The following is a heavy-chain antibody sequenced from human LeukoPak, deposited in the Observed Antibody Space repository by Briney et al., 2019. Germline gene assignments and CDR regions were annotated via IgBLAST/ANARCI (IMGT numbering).Heavy chain of an antibody. CDR2: INHSGST. V-gene: IGHV4-34*01. CDR1: GGSFSGYY. J-gene: IGHJ3*02. CDR3: ARGNIVATIGRAFDI. Sequence: SETLSLTCAAYGGSFSGYYWSWIRQPPGKGLEWIGGINHSGSTNYNPSLKSRVTISVDTSKNQFSLKLSSVTAADTAVYYCARGNIVATIGRAFDIWGQGTMVTVSS. D-gene: IGHD5-12*01.